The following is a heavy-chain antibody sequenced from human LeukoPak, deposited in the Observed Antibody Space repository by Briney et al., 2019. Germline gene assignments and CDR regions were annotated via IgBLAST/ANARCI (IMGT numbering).Heavy chain of an antibody. CDR3: ARTTDSSSLDY. CDR2: ISPYTGNR. J-gene: IGHJ4*02. D-gene: IGHD6-6*01. Sequence: GASVKVSCKASGYTFTNYGISWVRQAPGQGLEWVGWISPYTGNRNYAQKLQGRVTMTTDTSTSTAYMELRSLRSDDTAVYYCARTTDSSSLDYWGQGTLVTVSS. V-gene: IGHV1-18*01. CDR1: GYTFTNYG.